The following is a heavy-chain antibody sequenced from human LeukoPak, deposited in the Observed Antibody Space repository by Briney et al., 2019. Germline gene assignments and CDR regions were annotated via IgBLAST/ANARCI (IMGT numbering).Heavy chain of an antibody. CDR2: IWYDGSNK. J-gene: IGHJ4*02. CDR1: GFTFSSYG. D-gene: IGHD2-2*01. V-gene: IGHV3-33*08. Sequence: GGSLRLSCAASGFTFSSYGMHWVRQAPGEGLGWVAVIWYDGSNKYYADSVKGRFTISRDNSKNTLYLQMNSLRAEDTAVYYCARGASPLDYWGQGTLVTVSS. CDR3: ARGASPLDY.